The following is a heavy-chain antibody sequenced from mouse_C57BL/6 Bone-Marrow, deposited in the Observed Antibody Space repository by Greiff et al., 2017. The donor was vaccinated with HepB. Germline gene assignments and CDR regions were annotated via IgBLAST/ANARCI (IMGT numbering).Heavy chain of an antibody. V-gene: IGHV1-81*01. D-gene: IGHD1-1*01. CDR3: ARERGFITTVVATDYFDY. Sequence: VQLQQSGAELARPGASVKLSCKASGYTFTSYGISWVKQRTGQGLEWIGEIYPRSGNTYYNEKFKGKATLTADKSSSTAYMELRSLTSEDSAVYFCARERGFITTVVATDYFDYWGQGTTLTVSS. CDR2: IYPRSGNT. CDR1: GYTFTSYG. J-gene: IGHJ2*01.